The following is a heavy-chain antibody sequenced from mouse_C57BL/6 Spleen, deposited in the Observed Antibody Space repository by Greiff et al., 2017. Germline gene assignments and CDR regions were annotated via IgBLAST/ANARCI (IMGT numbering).Heavy chain of an antibody. CDR1: GFTFSDYG. CDR2: ISSGSSTI. J-gene: IGHJ4*01. V-gene: IGHV5-17*01. CDR3: ARLGKYAMDY. Sequence: EVKLVESGGGLVKPGGSLKLSCAASGFTFSDYGMHWVRQAPEKGLEWVAYISSGSSTIYYADTVKGRFTISRENAKNTLFLQMTSLRSEDTAMYYCARLGKYAMDYCGQGTSATVSS. D-gene: IGHD4-1*01.